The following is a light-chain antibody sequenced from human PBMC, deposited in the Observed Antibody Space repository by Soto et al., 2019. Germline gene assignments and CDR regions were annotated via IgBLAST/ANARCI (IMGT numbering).Light chain of an antibody. CDR3: ATWDDSLSGSVV. V-gene: IGLV1-44*01. CDR2: GIN. Sequence: QSVLTQPPSASGTPGQRVTISCSGSRSNIGSNTVSWYQQLPGTAPKLLIYGINQRPSGVPDRFSGSTSGTSASLAISGLQSEEEANYYCATWDDSLSGSVVFGGGTKLTVL. J-gene: IGLJ2*01. CDR1: RSNIGSNT.